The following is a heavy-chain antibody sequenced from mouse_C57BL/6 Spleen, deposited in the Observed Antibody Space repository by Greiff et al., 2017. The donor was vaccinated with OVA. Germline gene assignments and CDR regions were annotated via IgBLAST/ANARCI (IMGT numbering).Heavy chain of an antibody. CDR1: GYTFTSYW. V-gene: IGHV1-64*01. J-gene: IGHJ4*01. CDR3: ARSDYGSSYGAMDD. CDR2: IHPNSGST. D-gene: IGHD1-1*01. Sequence: QVQLQQPGAELVKPGASVKLSCKASGYTFTSYWMHWVKQRPGQGLEWIGMIHPNSGSTNYNEKFKSKATLTVDKSSSTAYMQLSSLTSEDSAVYYCARSDYGSSYGAMDDWGQGTSVTVSS.